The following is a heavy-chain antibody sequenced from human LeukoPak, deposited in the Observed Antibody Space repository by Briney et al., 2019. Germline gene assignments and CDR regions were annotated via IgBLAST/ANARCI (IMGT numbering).Heavy chain of an antibody. Sequence: SETLSLTCAVSGYSISSGYYWGWIRQPPGKGLEGIGSMHHSGSTFYNPSLKSRVTISVDTSKNQFSLRLSSVTAADTAVYYCARYGVWDIVVVPAAHFDYWGQGTLVTVSS. D-gene: IGHD2-2*01. CDR1: GYSISSGYY. V-gene: IGHV4-38-2*01. CDR3: ARYGVWDIVVVPAAHFDY. J-gene: IGHJ4*02. CDR2: MHHSGST.